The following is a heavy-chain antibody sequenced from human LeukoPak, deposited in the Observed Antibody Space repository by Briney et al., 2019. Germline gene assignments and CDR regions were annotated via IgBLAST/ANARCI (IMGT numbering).Heavy chain of an antibody. V-gene: IGHV4-59*01. D-gene: IGHD6-13*01. J-gene: IGHJ5*02. CDR1: GGSISSYY. Sequence: SETLSLTCTVSGGSISSYYWSWIRQPPGKGLEWIGYIYYSGSTNYNPSLKSRVTISVDTSKNQFSLKLSSVTAADTAVYYCARVYSSSWYWFDPWGQGTLVTVSS. CDR3: ARVYSSSWYWFDP. CDR2: IYYSGST.